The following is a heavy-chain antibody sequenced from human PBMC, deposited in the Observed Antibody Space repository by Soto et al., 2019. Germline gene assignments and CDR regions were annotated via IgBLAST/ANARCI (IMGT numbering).Heavy chain of an antibody. CDR3: ARVGCSGGSCYYYYYGMDV. Sequence: GASVKVSCKASGYTFTSYGISLVRQAPGQGLEWMGWISAYNGNTNYAQKLQGRVTMTTDTSTSTAYMELRSLRSDDTAVYYCARVGCSGGSCYYYYYGMDVWGQGTTVTVSS. CDR2: ISAYNGNT. V-gene: IGHV1-18*04. CDR1: GYTFTSYG. J-gene: IGHJ6*02. D-gene: IGHD2-15*01.